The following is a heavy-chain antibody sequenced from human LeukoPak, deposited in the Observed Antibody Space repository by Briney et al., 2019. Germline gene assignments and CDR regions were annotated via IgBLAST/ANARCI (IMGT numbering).Heavy chain of an antibody. D-gene: IGHD4-17*01. V-gene: IGHV3-23*01. CDR2: ISGSGGST. Sequence: PGGSLRLSCAASGFTFSSYAMSWVRQAPGKGLEWVSAISGSGGSTYYADSVKGRFTISRDNSKNTLYLQMSSLRAEDTAVYYCAKDTEDYGALDYWGQGNLVTVSS. J-gene: IGHJ4*02. CDR1: GFTFSSYA. CDR3: AKDTEDYGALDY.